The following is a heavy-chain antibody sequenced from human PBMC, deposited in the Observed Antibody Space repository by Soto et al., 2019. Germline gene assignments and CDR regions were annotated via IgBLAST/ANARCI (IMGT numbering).Heavy chain of an antibody. CDR1: GGSISSTFYY. CDR3: ARGTFYYDRSLNWFDP. D-gene: IGHD3-22*01. J-gene: IGHJ5*02. CDR2: IYYSGST. Sequence: SETLSLTCTVSGGSISSTFYYWVWIRQPPGKGLEWIGSIYYSGSTSYNPSHNPSLKSRVTMSVDTSKNQFSLKLSSVTAADTAVYYCARGTFYYDRSLNWFDPWGQGTLVTVSS. V-gene: IGHV4-39*07.